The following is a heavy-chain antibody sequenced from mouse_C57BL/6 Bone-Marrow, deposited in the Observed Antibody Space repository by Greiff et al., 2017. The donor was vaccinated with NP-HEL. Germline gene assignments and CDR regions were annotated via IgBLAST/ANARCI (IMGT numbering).Heavy chain of an antibody. CDR2: INPGSGGT. CDR1: GYAFTNYL. CDR3: ARWQVDGYYGYFDV. D-gene: IGHD2-3*01. V-gene: IGHV1-54*01. J-gene: IGHJ1*03. Sequence: VQLQQSGAKQVRPGTSVKVSCKASGYAFTNYLIEWVKQRPGQGLEWIGVINPGSGGTNYNEKFKGKATLTADKSSSTAYMQLSSLTSEDSAVYFCARWQVDGYYGYFDVWGTGTTVTVSS.